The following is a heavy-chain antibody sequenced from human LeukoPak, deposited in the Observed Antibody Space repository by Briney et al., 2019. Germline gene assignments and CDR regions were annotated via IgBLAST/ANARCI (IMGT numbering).Heavy chain of an antibody. V-gene: IGHV3-21*04. CDR3: ARESWSYSDSSGYGFYAIDV. D-gene: IGHD3-22*01. CDR2: ISSSSSYI. Sequence: PGGSLRLSCAASGFTFSSYSMNWVRQAPGKGLEWVSSISSSSSYIYYADSVKGRFTISRDNSKNTLYLQMNSLRADDTALYYCARESWSYSDSSGYGFYAIDVWGQGTMVTVSS. CDR1: GFTFSSYS. J-gene: IGHJ3*01.